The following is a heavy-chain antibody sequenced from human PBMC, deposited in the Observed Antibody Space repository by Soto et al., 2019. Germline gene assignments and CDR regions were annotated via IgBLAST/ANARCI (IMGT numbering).Heavy chain of an antibody. V-gene: IGHV1-69*12. Sequence: QVQLVQSGAEVKKPGSSVKVSCKVSGGTFSNSAIDWVRLAPGHGLEWMGGIVPIFGTTYYTQKFQGRATIIADDATTTAYLEMSSLRSEDTAIYYCARVEAVAGLYNHHALDVWVQGTAVTVS. J-gene: IGHJ6*02. CDR3: ARVEAVAGLYNHHALDV. CDR2: IVPIFGTT. CDR1: GGTFSNSA. D-gene: IGHD6-19*01.